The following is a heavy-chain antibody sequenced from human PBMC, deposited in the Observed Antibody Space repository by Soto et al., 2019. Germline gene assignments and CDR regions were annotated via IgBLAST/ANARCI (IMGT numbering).Heavy chain of an antibody. V-gene: IGHV4-39*01. D-gene: IGHD6-6*01. CDR2: IYYSGST. Sequence: SETLSLTCTVSGGSISSSSYYWGWIRQPPGKGLEWIGCIYYSGSTYYNPSLKSRVTISVDTSKNQFSLKLSSVTAADTAVYYCAMSSSSPTPDYWGQGTLVTVSS. CDR1: GGSISSSSYY. J-gene: IGHJ4*02. CDR3: AMSSSSPTPDY.